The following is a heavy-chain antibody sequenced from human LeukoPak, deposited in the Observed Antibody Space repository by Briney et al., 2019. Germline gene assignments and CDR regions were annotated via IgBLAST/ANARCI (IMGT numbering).Heavy chain of an antibody. CDR1: GGSISSYY. D-gene: IGHD3-16*01. CDR3: ARGLYDYVWGSLEYYYYYYMDV. V-gene: IGHV4-59*01. J-gene: IGHJ6*03. Sequence: SETLSLTCTVSGGSISSYYWLWLPQPPGKAREWIGYIYYSGSTNSNPSLKTRVTITVDTSKNQCCVKMSSVAAADTAVYYCARGLYDYVWGSLEYYYYYYMDVWGKGTTVTISS. CDR2: IYYSGST.